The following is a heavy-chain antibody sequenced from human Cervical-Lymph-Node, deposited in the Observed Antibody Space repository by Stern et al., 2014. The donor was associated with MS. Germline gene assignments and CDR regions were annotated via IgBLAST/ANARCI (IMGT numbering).Heavy chain of an antibody. D-gene: IGHD3-22*01. CDR1: GYTLNNYG. J-gene: IGHJ3*02. CDR2: ISTSNGNT. CDR3: AREGKGSDFDSPDAFDI. Sequence: VQLVESGPDVKKPGASVKVSCKASGYTLNNYGLSWVRQAPGQGFEWLGWISTSNGNTHYAEKFQGRVTMTTDTSTITAYMELRSLQSDDTAVYYCAREGKGSDFDSPDAFDIWGQGTMVIVSS. V-gene: IGHV1-18*01.